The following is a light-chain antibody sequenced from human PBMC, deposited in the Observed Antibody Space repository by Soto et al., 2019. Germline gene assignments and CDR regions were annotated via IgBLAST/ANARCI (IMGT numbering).Light chain of an antibody. CDR1: QSVSSSY. CDR2: AAS. J-gene: IGKJ4*01. Sequence: EIVLTQSPGTLSLSPGDRATLSCRASQSVSSSYLAWYQHKPGQPPRLLIYAASTRATGIPDRFSGSGSGTDFTLTISRLEPEDFAVYYCQQHDRSPQTFGGGTKVEI. CDR3: QQHDRSPQT. V-gene: IGKV3-20*01.